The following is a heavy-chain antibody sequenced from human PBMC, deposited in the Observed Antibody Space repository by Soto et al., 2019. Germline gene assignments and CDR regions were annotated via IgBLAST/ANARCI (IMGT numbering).Heavy chain of an antibody. CDR3: ARGRPRYSATGTTGRWFDP. CDR1: GGSFSDYC. J-gene: IGHJ5*02. V-gene: IGHV4-34*01. D-gene: IGHD1-1*01. Sequence: QVQLQQWGAGLLKPSETLSLTCAVYGGSFSDYCWTWIRQPPGKGLEWIGEINHGGSTNYNPSLKSRVTISVDTSKNHFSLKLSSVTGADTSVYYCARGRPRYSATGTTGRWFDPWGQGTLVTVSS. CDR2: INHGGST.